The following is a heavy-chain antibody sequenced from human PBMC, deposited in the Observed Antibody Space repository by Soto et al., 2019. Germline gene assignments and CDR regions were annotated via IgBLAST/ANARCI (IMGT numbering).Heavy chain of an antibody. D-gene: IGHD3-22*01. J-gene: IGHJ4*02. CDR1: GFSISNFW. V-gene: IGHV3-7*01. Sequence: GGSLRLSCAASGFSISNFWMSWVRQAPGKGLEWVANIKQDGSEKYYVDSVKGRFTISRDNAKNSLYLQMNSLRAEDTAMYYCTSSFYYDTSGYDWGQGTLVTVSS. CDR3: TSSFYYDTSGYD. CDR2: IKQDGSEK.